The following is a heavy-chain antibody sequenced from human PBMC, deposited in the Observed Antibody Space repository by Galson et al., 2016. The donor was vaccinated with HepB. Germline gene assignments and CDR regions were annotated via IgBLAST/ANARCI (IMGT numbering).Heavy chain of an antibody. CDR3: ARGGGIPLVRGVPSNWFDS. Sequence: TLSLTCAVSGGPISSGGYSWSWIRQPPGKGLEWIGYIYHSGSTSYNPSLKSRVTISIDRSKNQFSLKLGSVTAADTAVYYCARGGGIPLVRGVPSNWFDSWGQGTPVTVSS. D-gene: IGHD3-10*01. CDR1: GGPISSGGYS. V-gene: IGHV4-30-2*01. CDR2: IYHSGST. J-gene: IGHJ5*01.